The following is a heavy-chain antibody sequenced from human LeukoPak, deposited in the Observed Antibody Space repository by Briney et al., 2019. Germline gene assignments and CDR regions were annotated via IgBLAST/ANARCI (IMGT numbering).Heavy chain of an antibody. CDR3: APPPGYWGNDCFFAP. Sequence: GESLKISCEGSGYSFSNYWIGWVRQMPGKGLEWMGIIYPGDYETRYSPSFQGLVTISVDKSISTAYLQWSSLKASDTAMYYCAPPPGYWGNDCFFAPWGRGTLVTAS. D-gene: IGHD2-21*02. J-gene: IGHJ5*02. CDR2: IYPGDYET. V-gene: IGHV5-51*01. CDR1: GYSFSNYW.